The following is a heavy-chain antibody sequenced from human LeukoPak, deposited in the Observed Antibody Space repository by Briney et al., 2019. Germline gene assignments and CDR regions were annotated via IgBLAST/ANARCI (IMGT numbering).Heavy chain of an antibody. CDR1: GFTFGNSW. J-gene: IGHJ3*01. CDR2: INVDGSIT. V-gene: IGHV3-74*01. Sequence: GGSLRLSCAASGFTFGNSWVHWVRQAPGEGLVWVSLINVDGSITTYADSVKGRFTTSRDNARNTVSLQMNSLTIEDTAVYYCVVVVEPPDSDGFDVWGHGTMITVSS. D-gene: IGHD1-14*01. CDR3: VVVVEPPDSDGFDV.